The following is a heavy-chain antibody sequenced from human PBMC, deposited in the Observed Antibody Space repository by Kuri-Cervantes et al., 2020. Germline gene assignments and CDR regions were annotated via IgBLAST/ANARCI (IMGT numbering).Heavy chain of an antibody. CDR1: GYTFTSYA. V-gene: IGHV1-3*01. J-gene: IGHJ4*02. CDR2: INAGNGNT. Sequence: ASVKVSCKASGYTFTSYAMHWVRQAPGQRLEWMGWINAGNGNTKYSQQFQGRVTITRDTSASTAYMELSSLRSEDTAVYYCARGGEGVYIVAAANDYWGQGTLVTVSS. CDR3: ARGGEGVYIVAAANDY. D-gene: IGHD2-15*01.